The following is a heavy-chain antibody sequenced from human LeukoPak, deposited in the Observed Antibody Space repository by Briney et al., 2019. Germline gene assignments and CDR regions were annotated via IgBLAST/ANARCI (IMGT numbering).Heavy chain of an antibody. Sequence: SETLSLTCTVSGGSIDSSSYYWGWIRQPPGKGLEWIGSVFYTGSTSYNPSLESRVTISVDTSKNQFSLKLNSVTAADTAVYYCSKRTGLGYWGQGILVTVTS. CDR1: GGSIDSSSYY. CDR3: SKRTGLGY. V-gene: IGHV4-39*01. CDR2: VFYTGST. J-gene: IGHJ4*02. D-gene: IGHD1-1*01.